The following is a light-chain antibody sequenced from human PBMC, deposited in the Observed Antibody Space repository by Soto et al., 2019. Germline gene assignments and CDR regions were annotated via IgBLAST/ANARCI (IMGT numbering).Light chain of an antibody. CDR1: XSDVGGYNY. V-gene: IGLV2-14*01. CDR3: SSYTSSSTLYVV. CDR2: DVS. Sequence: QSALTQPASVSGSPGQSITISCTGTXSDVGGYNYVSWYQQHPGKAPKLMIYDVSNRPSGVSNRFSGSKSGNTASLSISGLQAEDEADYYCSSYTSSSTLYVVFGGGTKLTVL. J-gene: IGLJ2*01.